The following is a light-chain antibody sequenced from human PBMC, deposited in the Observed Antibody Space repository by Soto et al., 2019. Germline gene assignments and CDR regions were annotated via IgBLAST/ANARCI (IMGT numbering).Light chain of an antibody. CDR2: EGT. CDR1: SSDVGTYDL. CDR3: CSSAGSSLYV. J-gene: IGLJ1*01. V-gene: IGLV2-23*01. Sequence: QSALTQPASVSGSPGQSIAISCTGTSSDVGTYDLVSWYQQHPGKAPKLMIYEGTKRHSGVSNRFSGSKSANTASLTISGLQPEDEADYYCCSSAGSSLYVFGSGTKVTVL.